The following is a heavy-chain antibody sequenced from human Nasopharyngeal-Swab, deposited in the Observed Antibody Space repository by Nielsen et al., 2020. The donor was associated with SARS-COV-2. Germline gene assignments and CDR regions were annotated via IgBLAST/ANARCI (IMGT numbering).Heavy chain of an antibody. CDR3: AKVGRVIDY. J-gene: IGHJ4*02. Sequence: WIRQPPGKGLEWIGNIYYSGSAYYNPPLKSRVTISVDTSKNQFSLNLISVTAADAAVYYCAKVGRVIDYWGQGTLVTVSS. D-gene: IGHD1-14*01. V-gene: IGHV4-39*07. CDR2: IYYSGSA.